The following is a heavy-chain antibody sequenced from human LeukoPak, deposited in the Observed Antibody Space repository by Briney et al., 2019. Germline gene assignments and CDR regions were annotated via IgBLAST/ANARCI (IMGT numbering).Heavy chain of an antibody. CDR2: IYHSGST. Sequence: SETLSLTCAVSGGSISSIDWWSWVRQPPGKGLEWIGEIYHSGSTNYNASLKIRVTISVDKSKNQFSLRLTSVTAADTAVYYCVRDVGAAPDYYFDYWGQGTLVTVSS. D-gene: IGHD1-26*01. J-gene: IGHJ4*02. CDR1: GGSISSIDW. CDR3: VRDVGAAPDYYFDY. V-gene: IGHV4-4*02.